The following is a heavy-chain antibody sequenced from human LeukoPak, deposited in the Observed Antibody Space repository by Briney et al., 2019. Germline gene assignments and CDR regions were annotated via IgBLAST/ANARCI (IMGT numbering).Heavy chain of an antibody. CDR2: IYTSGST. V-gene: IGHV4-4*07. CDR1: GGSISSYY. D-gene: IGHD6-13*01. CDR3: AREFVGIAAAGTAEYFQH. J-gene: IGHJ1*01. Sequence: PSETLSLTCTVSGGSISSYYSRWIRQPAGKGLEWIGRIYTSGSTNYNPSLKSRVTMSVDTSKNQFSLKLSSVTAADTAVYYCAREFVGIAAAGTAEYFQHWGQGTLVTVSS.